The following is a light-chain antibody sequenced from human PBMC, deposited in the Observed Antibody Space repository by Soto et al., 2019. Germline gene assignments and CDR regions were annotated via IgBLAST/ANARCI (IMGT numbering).Light chain of an antibody. V-gene: IGKV3-20*01. CDR1: ESISDGS. CDR2: GAS. CDR3: QQYGTSPPR. J-gene: IGKJ1*01. Sequence: EIVLTQSPGTLSLSPGERAALSCRASESISDGSLAWYQQKSGQAPRLLIYGASSRATDIPDRFSGSGSGTDFTLTITRLEPEDFAVYSWQQYGTSPPRFGQGTKVEIK.